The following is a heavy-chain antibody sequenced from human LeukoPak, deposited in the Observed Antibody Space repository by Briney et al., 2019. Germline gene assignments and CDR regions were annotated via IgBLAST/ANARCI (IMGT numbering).Heavy chain of an antibody. CDR1: GGSIHGYY. J-gene: IGHJ4*02. CDR3: ARYNSGWSYLFDF. D-gene: IGHD6-19*01. CDR2: IYYSGST. V-gene: IGHV4-59*01. Sequence: SETLSLTCTVSGGSIHGYYWSWIRQPPGKGLEWLGYIYYSGSTNYSPSLESRVTISLDTAKNQFSLKLTSVTAADTAVYYCARYNSGWSYLFDFWGQGTLVTVSS.